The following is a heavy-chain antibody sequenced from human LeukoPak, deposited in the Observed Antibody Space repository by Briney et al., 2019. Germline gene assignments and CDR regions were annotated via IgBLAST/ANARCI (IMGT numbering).Heavy chain of an antibody. D-gene: IGHD7-27*01. CDR1: GFTFSSYG. CDR2: ISYDGSNK. J-gene: IGHJ6*02. CDR3: AKEMGTTYYYYGMDV. Sequence: GRSLRLSCAASGFTFSSYGMHWVRQAPGKGLEWVAVISYDGSNKYYADSVKGRFTISRDNSKNTLYLQMNSLRAEDTAVYYCAKEMGTTYYYYGMDVRGQGTTVTVSS. V-gene: IGHV3-30*18.